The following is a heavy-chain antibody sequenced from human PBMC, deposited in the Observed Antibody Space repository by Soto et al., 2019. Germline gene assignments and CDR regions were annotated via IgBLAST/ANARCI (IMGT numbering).Heavy chain of an antibody. D-gene: IGHD6-13*01. CDR1: LFTFSYYE. J-gene: IGHJ5*02. CDR2: ISHTDRLT. CDR3: ARDTGRASADL. V-gene: IGHV3-48*03. Sequence: GRSLRLSCVGSLFTFSYYEMNCVRQAPGKGLERVAFISHTDRLTHYPDSVKGRFTISRDNAKNSLYLHMTSLRVEDTAVYYCARDTGRASADLWGQGTLVTVSS.